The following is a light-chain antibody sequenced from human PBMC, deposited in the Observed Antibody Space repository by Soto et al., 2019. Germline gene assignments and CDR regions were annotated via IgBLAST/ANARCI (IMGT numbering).Light chain of an antibody. CDR3: QQYNTMGS. Sequence: DIQMTQSPSSLSASVGDRVTITCRASQSISSYLNWYQQKPGKAPKLLIYDASSLESGVPSRFSGSGSGTEFTLTISSLQPDDFATYYCQQYNTMGSFGQGTRLEIK. V-gene: IGKV1-5*01. CDR1: QSISSY. CDR2: DAS. J-gene: IGKJ5*01.